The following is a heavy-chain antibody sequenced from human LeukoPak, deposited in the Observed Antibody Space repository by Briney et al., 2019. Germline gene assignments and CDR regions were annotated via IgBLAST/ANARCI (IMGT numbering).Heavy chain of an antibody. Sequence: GASVKVSCKASGYTFTSYDINCVRQATGQGLEWMGWMNPNSGNTGYAQKFQGRVTITTNTSISTAYMELSSLRSEDTAVYYCARSGYSSGWYGNKGMDVWGQGTTVTVSS. CDR2: MNPNSGNT. J-gene: IGHJ6*02. V-gene: IGHV1-8*01. CDR1: GYTFTSYD. CDR3: ARSGYSSGWYGNKGMDV. D-gene: IGHD6-19*01.